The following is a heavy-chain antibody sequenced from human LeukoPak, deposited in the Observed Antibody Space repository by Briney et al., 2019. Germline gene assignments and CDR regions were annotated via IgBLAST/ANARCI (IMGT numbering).Heavy chain of an antibody. V-gene: IGHV1-8*01. Sequence: ASVKVSCKASGYTFTSYDINWVRQATGQGLEWMGWMNPNSGNTGYAQKFQGRVTMTRNTSISTAYMELSSLRSEDTAVYYCARGSFYGDYVVYYYGMDVWGQGTTVTVSS. J-gene: IGHJ6*02. CDR1: GYTFTSYD. CDR3: ARGSFYGDYVVYYYGMDV. CDR2: MNPNSGNT. D-gene: IGHD4-17*01.